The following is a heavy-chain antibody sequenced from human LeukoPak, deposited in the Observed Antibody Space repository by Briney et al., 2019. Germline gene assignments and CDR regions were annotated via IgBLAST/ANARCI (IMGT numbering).Heavy chain of an antibody. J-gene: IGHJ4*02. CDR3: GRDSPGYSSSCNY. V-gene: IGHV1-2*02. CDR1: GYTFTGYY. D-gene: IGHD6-13*01. CDR2: INPNSGGT. Sequence: ASVKVSCKASGYTFTGYYIHWVRQAPGQGLEWMGWINPNSGGTNYAQKFQGRVTMTRDTSISTAYMVLNRLRSDETAVYYCGRDSPGYSSSCNYWGQGTLVTVSS.